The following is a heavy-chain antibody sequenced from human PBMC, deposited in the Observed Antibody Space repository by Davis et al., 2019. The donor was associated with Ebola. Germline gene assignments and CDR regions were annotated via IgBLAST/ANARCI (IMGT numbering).Heavy chain of an antibody. Sequence: ASVKVSCKASGYTFTSYAMHWVRQAPGQRLEWMGWINAAKGNTKYSQKFQGRVTMTRDTSAGTAYMEMSSLTSEDTAVFYCARTFVGGWLFDYWGQGTLVTVSS. V-gene: IGHV1-3*01. CDR2: INAAKGNT. CDR3: ARTFVGGWLFDY. J-gene: IGHJ4*02. CDR1: GYTFTSYA. D-gene: IGHD1-26*01.